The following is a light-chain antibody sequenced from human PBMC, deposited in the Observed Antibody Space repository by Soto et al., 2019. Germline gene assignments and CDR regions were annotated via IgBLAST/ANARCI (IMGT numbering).Light chain of an antibody. CDR2: DAS. V-gene: IGKV3-11*01. J-gene: IGKJ4*01. CDR1: KSAGGY. CDR3: QQRANWPLT. Sequence: DIVLTQSPAPLSLSPGGRATLSCRASKSAGGYLAWYQQKPGQAPRLLIYDASNRATGIPSRFSGSGSGTDFTLTISSLEPEDFAVYYCQQRANWPLTFGGGTKVEIK.